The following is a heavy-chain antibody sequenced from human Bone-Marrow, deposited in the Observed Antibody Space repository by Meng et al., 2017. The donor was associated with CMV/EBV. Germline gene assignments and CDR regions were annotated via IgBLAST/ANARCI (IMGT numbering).Heavy chain of an antibody. CDR3: ARENDSGWNYYFDY. Sequence: GESLKISCAASGFTFSSYSMNWVRQAPGKGLEWVSYISSSGSTIYYADSVKGRFTISRDNAKNSLYLQMNSLRAEDTAVYYCARENDSGWNYYFDYWGQGTLVTVSS. CDR1: GFTFSSYS. D-gene: IGHD1-1*01. V-gene: IGHV3-48*04. CDR2: ISSSGSTI. J-gene: IGHJ4*02.